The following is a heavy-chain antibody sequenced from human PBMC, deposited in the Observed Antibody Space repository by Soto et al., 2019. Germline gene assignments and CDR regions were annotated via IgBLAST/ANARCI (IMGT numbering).Heavy chain of an antibody. Sequence: ASVKVSCKASGSNFTSYGISWVRQAPGQGLEWMGWISAYNGNTNYAQKLQGRVTMTTDTSTSTAYMELRSLRSDDTAVYSCARDHGGSGLTPSGYWGQGTLVTVSS. V-gene: IGHV1-18*04. CDR1: GSNFTSYG. CDR2: ISAYNGNT. CDR3: ARDHGGSGLTPSGY. J-gene: IGHJ4*02. D-gene: IGHD6-19*01.